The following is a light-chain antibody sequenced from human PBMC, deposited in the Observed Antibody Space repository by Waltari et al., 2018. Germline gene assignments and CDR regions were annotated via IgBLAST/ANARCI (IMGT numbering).Light chain of an antibody. J-gene: IGKJ3*01. Sequence: EIVLTQSPATLSLSPGERATLSCRASQSVSRYLAWYQQKPGQAPRLLIYDASNRATGIPARFSGSGSGTDFTLTISSLEPEDFAVYYCQRHGHWPPGATFGPGTRVDIK. CDR2: DAS. V-gene: IGKV3-11*01. CDR1: QSVSRY. CDR3: QRHGHWPPGAT.